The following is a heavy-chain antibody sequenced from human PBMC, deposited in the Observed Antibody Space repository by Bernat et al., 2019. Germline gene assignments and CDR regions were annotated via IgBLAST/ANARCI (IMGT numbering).Heavy chain of an antibody. Sequence: QVQLVESGGGVVQPGRSLRLSCAASGFTFSSYGMHWVRQAPGKGLEWVAVISYDGSNKYYADSVKGRFTISRDNSKNTLYLQINGLRAEDTAVYYCARDVYRLDYWGQGTLVTVSS. J-gene: IGHJ4*02. CDR1: GFTFSSYG. V-gene: IGHV3-30*03. CDR3: ARDVYRLDY. CDR2: ISYDGSNK.